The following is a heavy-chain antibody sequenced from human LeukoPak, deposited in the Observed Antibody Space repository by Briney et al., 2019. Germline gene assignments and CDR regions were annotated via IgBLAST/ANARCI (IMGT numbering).Heavy chain of an antibody. CDR2: IYTSGST. CDR1: GGSISGSY. Sequence: SETLSLTCTVSGGSISGSYWSWIRQPAGKGLEWIGRIYTSGSTNYNPSLKSRVTISVDTSKNQFSLKLSSVTAADTAVYYCARDRPCGGDCYLSYYFDYWGQGTLVTVSS. D-gene: IGHD2-21*01. V-gene: IGHV4-4*07. CDR3: ARDRPCGGDCYLSYYFDY. J-gene: IGHJ4*02.